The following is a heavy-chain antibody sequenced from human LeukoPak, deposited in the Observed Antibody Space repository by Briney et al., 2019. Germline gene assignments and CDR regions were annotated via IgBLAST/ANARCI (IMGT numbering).Heavy chain of an antibody. CDR2: IYSGGST. J-gene: IGHJ4*02. Sequence: GGSLRLSCAASGFTVSSNYMSWVRQAPGKGLEWVSVIYSGGSTYYADSVKGRFTISRDNSKNTLYLQMSSLRAEDTAVYYCASGYSYGYGYFDYWGQGTLVTVSS. CDR1: GFTVSSNY. D-gene: IGHD5-18*01. CDR3: ASGYSYGYGYFDY. V-gene: IGHV3-53*01.